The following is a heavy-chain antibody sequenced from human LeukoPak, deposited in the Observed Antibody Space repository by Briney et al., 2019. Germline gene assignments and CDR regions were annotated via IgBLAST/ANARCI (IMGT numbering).Heavy chain of an antibody. J-gene: IGHJ4*02. D-gene: IGHD6-25*01. CDR3: ASDYFLDY. V-gene: IGHV3-23*01. CDR1: GFTFSSYA. CDR2: ISDSGART. Sequence: GGSLRLSCAASGFTFSSYAMTWVRQAPGKGLEWVSTISDSGARTNYADSAKGRFTISRDNSMNTLYLQMDSLRADDTAVYYCASDYFLDYWGQGTLVTVSS.